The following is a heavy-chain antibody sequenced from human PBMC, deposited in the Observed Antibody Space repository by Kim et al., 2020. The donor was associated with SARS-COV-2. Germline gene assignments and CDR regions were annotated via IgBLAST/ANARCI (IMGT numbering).Heavy chain of an antibody. CDR2: IYSDGST. V-gene: IGHV3-53*01. CDR3: ARDTDLDY. D-gene: IGHD2-8*02. CDR1: GFTVSSNY. J-gene: IGHJ4*02. Sequence: GGYLRLSCAASGFTVSSNYMSWVRQAPGKGLEWVSVIYSDGSTYYADSVKGRFTISRDNSKNTLYLQMSSLRVEDTAVYYCARDTDLDYWGQGTLLTVSS.